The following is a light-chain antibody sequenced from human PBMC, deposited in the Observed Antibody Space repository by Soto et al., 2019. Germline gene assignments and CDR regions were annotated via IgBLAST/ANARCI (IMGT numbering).Light chain of an antibody. J-gene: IGKJ5*01. CDR2: DAS. CDR3: QQRRNWQVT. Sequence: EIVLTPSPATLSLSPGERATLSCRASQSVSSYLAWYQQKPGQAPRLLIYDASNRATGIPARFSGSGSGTEFTLTISSLQPDDFAVYYCQQRRNWQVTFGQGTRLEIK. V-gene: IGKV3-11*01. CDR1: QSVSSY.